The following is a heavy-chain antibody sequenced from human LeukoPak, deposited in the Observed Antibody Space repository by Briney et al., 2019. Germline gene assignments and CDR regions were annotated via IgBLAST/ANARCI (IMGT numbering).Heavy chain of an antibody. Sequence: GGSLRLSCAASGFIFSNFWMTWVRQAPGKGLEWVANINQDGTDQYYMDSVKGRFTISRDNAKNSPYLQMNSLRAEDSAVYYCAWTTHDYGGYWGQGTLVTVSS. CDR1: GFIFSNFW. CDR2: INQDGTDQ. D-gene: IGHD4-17*01. V-gene: IGHV3-7*04. J-gene: IGHJ4*02. CDR3: AWTTHDYGGY.